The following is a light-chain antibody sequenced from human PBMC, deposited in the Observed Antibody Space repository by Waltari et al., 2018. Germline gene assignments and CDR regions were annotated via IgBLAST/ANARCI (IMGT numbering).Light chain of an antibody. J-gene: IGLJ1*01. Sequence: QSALTQPASVSGSPGQSITISCTGTSSDVGNFNLVSWYQQHPGKVPKLIIYEVSKRPSGVLNNFPGSKSGNPASLTISGLRAEDEADYYCCSYAGSRTYVFGTGTKVTVL. CDR2: EVS. V-gene: IGLV2-23*02. CDR1: SSDVGNFNL. CDR3: CSYAGSRTYV.